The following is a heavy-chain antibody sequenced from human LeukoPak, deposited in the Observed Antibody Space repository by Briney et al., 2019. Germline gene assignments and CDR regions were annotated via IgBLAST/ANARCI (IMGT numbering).Heavy chain of an antibody. D-gene: IGHD3-22*01. CDR2: ISSSGSTI. V-gene: IGHV3-48*03. J-gene: IGHJ4*02. Sequence: GGSLRLSCAASGFTFSSYEMNWVRQAPGKGLEWVSYISSSGSTIYYADSVKGRFTISRDNAKNSLYLRMNSLRAEDTAVYYCARRTHYYDSSGYHNHYYFDYWGQGTLVTVSS. CDR3: ARRTHYYDSSGYHNHYYFDY. CDR1: GFTFSSYE.